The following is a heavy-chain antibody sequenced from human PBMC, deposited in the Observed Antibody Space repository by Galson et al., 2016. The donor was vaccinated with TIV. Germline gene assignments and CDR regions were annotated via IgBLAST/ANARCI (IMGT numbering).Heavy chain of an antibody. CDR3: ARERRHCGNECFLRYYFGMDV. CDR2: IHDDGST. V-gene: IGHV3-66*02. J-gene: IGHJ6*02. CDR1: GFIVSSNY. Sequence: SLRLSCAASGFIVSSNYMTWVRQAPGKGLEWVSIIHDDGSTHYANSVKGRFTISRDNSKNTLYLHMNTLRPEDTAVYYCARERRHCGNECFLRYYFGMDVWGQGTTVTVSS. D-gene: IGHD1-26*01.